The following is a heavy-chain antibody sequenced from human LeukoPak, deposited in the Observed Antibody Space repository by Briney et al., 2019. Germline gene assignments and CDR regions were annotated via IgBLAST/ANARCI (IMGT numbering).Heavy chain of an antibody. V-gene: IGHV1-58*01. CDR3: AAGVDDFWSGYHPFDY. D-gene: IGHD3-3*01. J-gene: IGHJ4*02. Sequence: SVKVXCKASGFTFTSSAVQWVRQARGQRLEWIGWIVVGSGNTNYAQKFQERVTITRDMSTSTAYMELSSLRSEDTAVYYCAAGVDDFWSGYHPFDYWGQGTLVTVSS. CDR2: IVVGSGNT. CDR1: GFTFTSSA.